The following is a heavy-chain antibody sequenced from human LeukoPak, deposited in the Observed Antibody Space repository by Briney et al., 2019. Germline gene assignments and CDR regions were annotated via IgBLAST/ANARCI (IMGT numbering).Heavy chain of an antibody. CDR2: ISYDGSNK. J-gene: IGHJ3*02. D-gene: IGHD3-9*01. V-gene: IGHV3-30-3*01. Sequence: GGSLRLSCAASGFTFSSYAMHWVRQAPGKGLEWVAVISYDGSNKYYADSVKGRFTISRDNSKNTLYLQMNSLRAEDTAVYYCARGQVLRYFDWFAAFDIWGQGTMVTVSS. CDR3: ARGQVLRYFDWFAAFDI. CDR1: GFTFSSYA.